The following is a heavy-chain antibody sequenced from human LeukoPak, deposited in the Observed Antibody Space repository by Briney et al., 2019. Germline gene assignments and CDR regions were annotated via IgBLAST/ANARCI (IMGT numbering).Heavy chain of an antibody. J-gene: IGHJ4*02. CDR3: ARRGRGYSYGPKTTYYFDY. CDR1: GGSISSSSYY. D-gene: IGHD5-18*01. V-gene: IGHV4-39*01. CDR2: IYYSGST. Sequence: SETLSLTCTVSGGSISSSSYYWGWIRQPPGKGLEWIGSIYYSGSTYYNPSLKSRVTISVDTSKNQFSLKLSSVTAADTAVYYCARRGRGYSYGPKTTYYFDYWGQGTLVTVSS.